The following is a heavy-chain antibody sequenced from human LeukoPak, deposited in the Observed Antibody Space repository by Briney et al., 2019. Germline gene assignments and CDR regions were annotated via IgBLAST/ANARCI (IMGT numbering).Heavy chain of an antibody. Sequence: PGGSLRLSCAASGFTFNGYGMNWVRQAPGKGLEWVSYISSISSTIYYSDSVKGRFTISRDNAKNSLYLQMNSLRPEDTALYYCAKDLSSAITSALVLDVWGQGTTV. D-gene: IGHD3-22*01. V-gene: IGHV3-48*01. CDR1: GFTFNGYG. J-gene: IGHJ6*02. CDR2: ISSISSTI. CDR3: AKDLSSAITSALVLDV.